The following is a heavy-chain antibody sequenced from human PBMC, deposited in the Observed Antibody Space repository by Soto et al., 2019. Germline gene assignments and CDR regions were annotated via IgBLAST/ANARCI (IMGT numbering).Heavy chain of an antibody. V-gene: IGHV3-23*01. J-gene: IGHJ3*02. D-gene: IGHD3-3*01. CDR2: ISGSGGST. CDR1: GLPFSSYS. Sequence: PGGTLRLSCAASGLPFSSYSMSLVRQAPGKGLEWVSAISGSGGSTYYTDSVKGRFTISRDNSKNTLYLQMNSLRAEDTAVYYCASSSEVGAFDIWGQGTMVTVSS. CDR3: ASSSEVGAFDI.